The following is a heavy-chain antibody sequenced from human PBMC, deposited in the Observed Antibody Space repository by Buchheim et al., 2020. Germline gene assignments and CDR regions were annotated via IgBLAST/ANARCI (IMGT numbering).Heavy chain of an antibody. V-gene: IGHV4-61*01. D-gene: IGHD2-2*01. CDR1: GVSVSSGSSY. CDR3: VRLYCSRRSCYLDY. J-gene: IGHJ4*02. CDR2: ISYTGST. Sequence: QVQLQESGPGLVKPSETLSLTCAVSGVSVSSGSSYWGWIRQPPGKGLEWIGYISYTGSTNYNPSLKSRVTTSLDTSRNQFSLKLSSVTAADTALYSCVRLYCSRRSCYLDYWGQGTL.